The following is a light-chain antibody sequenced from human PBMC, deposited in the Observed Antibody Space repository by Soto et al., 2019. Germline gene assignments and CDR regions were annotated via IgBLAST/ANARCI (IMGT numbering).Light chain of an antibody. J-gene: IGKJ1*01. CDR3: QQRSNWLWT. CDR1: QSVSRY. Sequence: EIVLTQSPATLSLSPGERATLSCRASQSVSRYLAWYQQKPGQAPRLLIYDASDRATGIPARFSGSGSGTVFTLTISSLEPEDFAVYYCQQRSNWLWTFGQGTKVEIK. CDR2: DAS. V-gene: IGKV3-11*01.